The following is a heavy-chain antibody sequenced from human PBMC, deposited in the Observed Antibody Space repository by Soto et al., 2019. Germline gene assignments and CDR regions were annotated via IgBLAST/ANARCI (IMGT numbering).Heavy chain of an antibody. Sequence: EVQLVESGGGLVQPGGSLRLSCAASGFTFGSYSMNWVRQAPGKGLEWVSFILSSSGVIYYADSVKGRFTISRDNAKNSLYLQMNSLRAEDTAVYYCARDVRAPRVATAMPYYMDVWGKGTTVTVSS. D-gene: IGHD2-2*01. CDR3: ARDVRAPRVATAMPYYMDV. V-gene: IGHV3-48*01. CDR1: GFTFGSYS. CDR2: ILSSSGVI. J-gene: IGHJ6*03.